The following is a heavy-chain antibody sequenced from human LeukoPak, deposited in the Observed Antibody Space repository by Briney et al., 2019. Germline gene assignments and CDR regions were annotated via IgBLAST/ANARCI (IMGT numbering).Heavy chain of an antibody. CDR3: AKARGDYVWGSYRYDAFDI. D-gene: IGHD3-16*02. V-gene: IGHV1-2*02. J-gene: IGHJ3*02. CDR1: GYTFTGYY. CDR2: INPNSGGT. Sequence: ASVKVSFKASGYTFTGYYMHWVRQAPGQGLEWMGWINPNSGGTNYAQKFQGRVTMTRDTSISTAYMELSRLRSDDTAVYYCAKARGDYVWGSYRYDAFDIWGQGTMVTVSS.